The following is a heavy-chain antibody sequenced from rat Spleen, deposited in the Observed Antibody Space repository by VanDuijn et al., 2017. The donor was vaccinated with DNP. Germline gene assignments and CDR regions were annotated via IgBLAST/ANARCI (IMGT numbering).Heavy chain of an antibody. CDR1: GFTFSDDN. CDR3: ARPPYNNFFDY. Sequence: EVQLVESGGGLVQPGRSLKLSCAASGFTFSDDNMAWVRQAPKRGLEWVATIIYDGSSTYYRDSVKGRFTISRDNAKSTLYLQMDSLRSEDTATYYCARPPYNNFFDYWGQGVMVTVSS. V-gene: IGHV5S10*01. CDR2: IIYDGSST. D-gene: IGHD1-10*01. J-gene: IGHJ2*01.